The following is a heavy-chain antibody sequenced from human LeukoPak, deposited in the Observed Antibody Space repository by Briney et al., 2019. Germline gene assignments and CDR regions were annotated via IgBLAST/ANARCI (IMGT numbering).Heavy chain of an antibody. CDR1: GYTFTSYG. Sequence: GASVKVSCTASGYTFTSYGISWVRQAPGQGLEWMGWISAYNGNTNYAQKLQGRVTMTTDTSTSTAYMELRSLRSDDTAVYYCARETLFHTVAAPSLDYWGQGTLVTVSS. J-gene: IGHJ4*02. D-gene: IGHD6-6*01. V-gene: IGHV1-18*01. CDR2: ISAYNGNT. CDR3: ARETLFHTVAAPSLDY.